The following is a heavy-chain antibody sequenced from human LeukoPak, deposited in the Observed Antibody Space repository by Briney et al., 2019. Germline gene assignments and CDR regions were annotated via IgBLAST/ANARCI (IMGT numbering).Heavy chain of an antibody. J-gene: IGHJ4*02. CDR3: ARITARQLKLRYEPLTGRSLGDQFDY. V-gene: IGHV3-21*01. CDR1: GFTFSTYI. CDR2: IGTSTSYI. Sequence: GGSLRLSCAASGFTFSTYIMNWVRQTPGKGLEWVSSIGTSTSYIYYADSVKGRFTISRDNVRNSLLLHMKSLRAEDTAVYYCARITARQLKLRYEPLTGRSLGDQFDYWGQGTLVSVSS. D-gene: IGHD3-16*01.